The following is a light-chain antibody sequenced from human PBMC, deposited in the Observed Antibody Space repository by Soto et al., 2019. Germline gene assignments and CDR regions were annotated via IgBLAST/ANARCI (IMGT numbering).Light chain of an antibody. V-gene: IGKV3-15*01. CDR3: QQYSKWPIT. CDR2: GIS. J-gene: IGKJ5*01. Sequence: EMVMTQSPAILSVSPGESATLSCRASQSVNSNYLAWYQQHPGQPPRLLIYGISTRVTGIPARFSGSGSGTEFSLTISSLQSEDFAVYYCQQYSKWPITFGQGTRLEMK. CDR1: QSVNSN.